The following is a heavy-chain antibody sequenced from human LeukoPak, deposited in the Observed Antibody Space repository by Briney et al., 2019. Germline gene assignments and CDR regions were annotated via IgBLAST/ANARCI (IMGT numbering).Heavy chain of an antibody. J-gene: IGHJ6*02. Sequence: ASVTVSCKASGYTFTGYYMHWVRQAPGQGLEWMGWINPNSGGTNYAQKFQGRVTMTRDTSISTAYMELSRLRSDDTAVYYCARVLSGYEYYYYGMDVWGQGTTVTVSS. D-gene: IGHD5-12*01. CDR3: ARVLSGYEYYYYGMDV. CDR1: GYTFTGYY. CDR2: INPNSGGT. V-gene: IGHV1-2*02.